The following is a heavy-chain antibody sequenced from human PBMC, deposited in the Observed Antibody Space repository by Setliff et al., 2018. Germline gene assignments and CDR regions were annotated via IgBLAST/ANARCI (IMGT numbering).Heavy chain of an antibody. D-gene: IGHD5-18*01. CDR3: ARRIYTSGAIDL. Sequence: SETLSLTCTVSGGSISSGSYYWSWIRQPAGKGLEWIGSIHYSGSTYYTGVTNYNPSLKSRGTISVDTSKNQLSLTLKSVTASDTAVYYCARRIYTSGAIDLWGQGTLVTVSS. V-gene: IGHV4-39*01. CDR1: GGSISSGSYY. J-gene: IGHJ5*02. CDR2: IHYSGST.